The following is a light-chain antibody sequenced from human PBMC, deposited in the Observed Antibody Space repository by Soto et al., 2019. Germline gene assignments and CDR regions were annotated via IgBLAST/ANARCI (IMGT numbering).Light chain of an antibody. V-gene: IGKV3-11*01. CDR2: DAS. CDR1: QSVSSY. Sequence: IVLTQSHDTLSLYPGERATLSGRASQSVSSYLAWYQQKPGQAPRLLIYDASNRATGIPARFSGSGSGTDFTLTISSLEPEDFAVYYCQQRSNWPSFGPGTKVDIK. CDR3: QQRSNWPS. J-gene: IGKJ3*01.